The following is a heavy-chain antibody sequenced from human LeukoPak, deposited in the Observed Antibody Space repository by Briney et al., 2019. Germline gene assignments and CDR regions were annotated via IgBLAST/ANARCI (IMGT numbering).Heavy chain of an antibody. CDR2: IRNKAYGGTA. V-gene: IGHV3-49*03. CDR1: GFTFSDYA. Sequence: PGGSLRLSCTASGFTFSDYAMSWFRQAPGKRLEWLGCIRNKAYGGTAEYAASVKGRFTISRDDSKTIAYLQMNSLKTEDTAVYYCTREKRYFDWFQADYWGQGTLVTVSS. CDR3: TREKRYFDWFQADY. D-gene: IGHD3-9*01. J-gene: IGHJ4*02.